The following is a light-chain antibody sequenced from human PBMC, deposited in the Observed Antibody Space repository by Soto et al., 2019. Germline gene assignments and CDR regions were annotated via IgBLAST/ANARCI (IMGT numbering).Light chain of an antibody. CDR2: EVS. CDR3: MQGKHWPWT. CDR1: QSLVSSNGNTY. J-gene: IGKJ1*01. Sequence: DVVMTQSPLSLPVTLGQPASISCRSSQSLVSSNGNTYLNWFQQRPGQSPRRLIYEVSNRDSGVPDRFTGSGSGTDFTLKISRVEAEDVGVYYCMQGKHWPWTFGQGTKAEIK. V-gene: IGKV2-30*01.